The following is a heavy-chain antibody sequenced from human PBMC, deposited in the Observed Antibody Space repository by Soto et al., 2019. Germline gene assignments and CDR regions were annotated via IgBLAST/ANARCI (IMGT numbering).Heavy chain of an antibody. V-gene: IGHV4-61*01. Sequence: PSETLSLTCTVSGGSVSGGSHYWSWIRQPPGKGLEWIGYIYVSGNTNYNPSLKSRVTISVDTSKNQFSLKLSSVTAADTGVYYCARSLAGYSSRGMDVWGQGTTVTVSS. J-gene: IGHJ6*02. CDR1: GGSVSGGSHY. D-gene: IGHD6-13*01. CDR2: IYVSGNT. CDR3: ARSLAGYSSRGMDV.